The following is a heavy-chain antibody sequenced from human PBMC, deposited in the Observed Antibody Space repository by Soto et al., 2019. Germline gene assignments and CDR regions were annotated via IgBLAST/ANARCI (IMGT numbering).Heavy chain of an antibody. J-gene: IGHJ5*02. CDR3: ARDSPYGDYVPSGWFDP. CDR2: IYYSGST. Sequence: QVQLQESGPGLVKPSETLSLTCTVSGGSVSSGSYYWSWIRQPPGKGLEWIGYIYYSGSTNYNPSLKSRVTISVDTSKNQFSLKLSSVTAADTAVYYCARDSPYGDYVPSGWFDPWGQGTLVTVSS. D-gene: IGHD4-17*01. CDR1: GGSVSSGSYY. V-gene: IGHV4-61*01.